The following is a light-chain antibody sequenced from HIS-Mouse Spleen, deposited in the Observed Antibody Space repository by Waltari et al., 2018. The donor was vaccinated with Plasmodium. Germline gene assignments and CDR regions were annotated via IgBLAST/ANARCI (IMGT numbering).Light chain of an antibody. V-gene: IGKV1-5*03. J-gene: IGKJ1*01. CDR1: QSISSW. CDR3: QQYNSYSWT. Sequence: MTQSPATLSVSPGERATITCRASQSISSWLAWYQQKPGKAPKLLIYKASSLESGVPSRFSGSGSGTEFTLTISSLQPDDFATYYCQQYNSYSWTFGQGTKVEIK. CDR2: KAS.